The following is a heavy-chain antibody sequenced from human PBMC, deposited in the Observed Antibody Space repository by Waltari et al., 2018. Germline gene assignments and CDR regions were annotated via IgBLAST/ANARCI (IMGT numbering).Heavy chain of an antibody. Sequence: QVQLVQSGAEVKKPGASVKVSCKASGYTFTSYDINWVRQATGQGLEWMGWMNPNSGNTGYAQKFQGRVTITRNTSISTAYMELSSLRSEDTAVYYCARVREDGYPQLYYFDYWGQGTLVTVSS. CDR1: GYTFTSYD. CDR3: ARVREDGYPQLYYFDY. J-gene: IGHJ4*02. V-gene: IGHV1-8*03. CDR2: MNPNSGNT. D-gene: IGHD1-1*01.